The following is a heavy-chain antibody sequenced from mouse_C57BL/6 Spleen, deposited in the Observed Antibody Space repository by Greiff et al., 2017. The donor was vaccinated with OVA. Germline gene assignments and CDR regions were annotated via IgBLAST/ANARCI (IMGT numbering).Heavy chain of an antibody. CDR1: GYTFTSYW. CDR2: IDPSDSYT. D-gene: IGHD3-2*02. CDR3: ARGLRLYYFDY. Sequence: QVHVKQPGAELVKPGASVKLSCKASGYTFTSYWMQWVKQRPGQGLEWIGEIDPSDSYTNYNQKFKGKATLTVDTSSSTAYMQLSSLTSEDSAVYYCARGLRLYYFDYWGQGTTLTVSS. V-gene: IGHV1-50*01. J-gene: IGHJ2*01.